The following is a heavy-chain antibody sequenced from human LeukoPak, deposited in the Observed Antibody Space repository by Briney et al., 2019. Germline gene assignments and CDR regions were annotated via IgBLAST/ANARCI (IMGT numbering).Heavy chain of an antibody. J-gene: IGHJ3*02. CDR3: ARDLTLNYYDSSGYYSLDAFDI. CDR2: ISSSGSTI. D-gene: IGHD3-22*01. Sequence: PGGSLRLSCAASGFTFSDYYMSWIRQAPGKGLEWVSYISSSGSTIYYADSVKGRFTISRDNAKNPLYLQMNSLRAEDTAVYYCARDLTLNYYDSSGYYSLDAFDIWGQGTMVTVSS. V-gene: IGHV3-11*04. CDR1: GFTFSDYY.